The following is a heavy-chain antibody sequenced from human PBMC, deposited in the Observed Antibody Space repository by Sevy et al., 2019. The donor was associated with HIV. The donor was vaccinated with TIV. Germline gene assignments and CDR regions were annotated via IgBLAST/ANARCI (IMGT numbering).Heavy chain of an antibody. CDR1: GYTFTSYD. V-gene: IGHV1-8*01. CDR2: MNPNSGNT. D-gene: IGHD2-15*01. J-gene: IGHJ6*02. Sequence: ASVKVSCKASGYTFTSYDINWVRQATGQGLEWMGWMNPNSGNTGYAQKFQGRVTMTRNTSISTAYMELSSLRSEDTAVYYCARTGLLRDGSTNGGYYYYGMDVWGQGTTVTVSS. CDR3: ARTGLLRDGSTNGGYYYYGMDV.